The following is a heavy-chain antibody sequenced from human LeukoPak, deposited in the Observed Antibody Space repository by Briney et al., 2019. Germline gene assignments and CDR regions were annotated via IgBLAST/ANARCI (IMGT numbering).Heavy chain of an antibody. CDR2: IYYSGST. J-gene: IGHJ4*02. V-gene: IGHV4-59*12. Sequence: SETLSLTCTVSGGSISSYYWSWIRQPPGKGLEWIGYIYYSGSTNYNPSLKSRVTISVDTSKNQFSLKLSSVTAADTAVYYCARVRVGATRSFDYWGQGTLVTVSS. CDR3: ARVRVGATRSFDY. CDR1: GGSISSYY. D-gene: IGHD1-26*01.